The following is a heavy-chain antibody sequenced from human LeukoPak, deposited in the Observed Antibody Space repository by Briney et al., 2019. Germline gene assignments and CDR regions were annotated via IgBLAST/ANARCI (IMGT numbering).Heavy chain of an antibody. J-gene: IGHJ6*02. CDR1: GYTFTSYY. V-gene: IGHV1-46*01. Sequence: GASVKVSCKASGYTFTSYYMHWVRQAPGQGLEWMGIINPSGGSTSYAKKFQGRVNMNRDTSTSTVYMELSSLRSEDTAVYYCARDRRGMDVWGQGTTVTVSS. CDR3: ARDRRGMDV. CDR2: INPSGGST.